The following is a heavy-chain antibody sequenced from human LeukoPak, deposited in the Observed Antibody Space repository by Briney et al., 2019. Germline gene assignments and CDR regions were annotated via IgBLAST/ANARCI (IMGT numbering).Heavy chain of an antibody. CDR1: GGSISSYY. V-gene: IGHV4-59*08. CDR2: IYYSGST. D-gene: IGHD3-22*01. Sequence: PSETLSLTCTVSGGSISSYYWSWIRQPSGKGLEWIGYIYYSGSTNYNPSLKSRVTISVDTSKNQFSLKLSSVTAADTAVYYCARIGYYDKSMSWGQGTLVTVSS. J-gene: IGHJ4*02. CDR3: ARIGYYDKSMS.